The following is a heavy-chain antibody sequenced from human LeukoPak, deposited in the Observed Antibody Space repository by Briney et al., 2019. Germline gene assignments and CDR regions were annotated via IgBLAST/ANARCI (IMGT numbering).Heavy chain of an antibody. Sequence: KPSETLSLTCAVYGGSFSGYYWSWIRQPPGKGLEWIGEINHSGSTNYNPSLKSRVTISVDTSKNQFSLKLSSVTAADTAVYYCARGKVTYYDFWRGYKDPRITYYLDYWGQGTLVTVSS. CDR1: GGSFSGYY. D-gene: IGHD3-3*01. CDR3: ARGKVTYYDFWRGYKDPRITYYLDY. CDR2: INHSGST. V-gene: IGHV4-34*01. J-gene: IGHJ4*02.